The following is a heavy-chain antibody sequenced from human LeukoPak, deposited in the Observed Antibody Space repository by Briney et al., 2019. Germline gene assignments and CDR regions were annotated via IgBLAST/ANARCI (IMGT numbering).Heavy chain of an antibody. D-gene: IGHD1-1*01. CDR2: IRYDGSNK. V-gene: IGHV3-30*02. Sequence: AGGSLRLSCAASGFTFSSYGMHWVRQAPGKGLEWVAFIRYDGSNKYYADSVKGRFTISRDNSKNTLYLQMNSLRAEDTAVYYCAKESSRNWNDDSFYFDYWGQGTLVTVSS. CDR3: AKESSRNWNDDSFYFDY. J-gene: IGHJ4*02. CDR1: GFTFSSYG.